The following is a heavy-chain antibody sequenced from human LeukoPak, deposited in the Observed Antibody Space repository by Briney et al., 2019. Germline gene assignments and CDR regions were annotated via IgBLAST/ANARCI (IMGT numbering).Heavy chain of an antibody. J-gene: IGHJ3*02. CDR2: IYYSGST. CDR1: GGSISSYY. CDR3: ARSIRGYYDSSGYYPHAFDI. Sequence: SETLPLTCTVSGGSISSYYWSWIRQPPGKGLEWIGYIYYSGSTNYNPSLKSRVTISVDTSKNQFSLKLSSVTAADTAVYYCARSIRGYYDSSGYYPHAFDIWGQGTMVTVSS. V-gene: IGHV4-59*01. D-gene: IGHD3-22*01.